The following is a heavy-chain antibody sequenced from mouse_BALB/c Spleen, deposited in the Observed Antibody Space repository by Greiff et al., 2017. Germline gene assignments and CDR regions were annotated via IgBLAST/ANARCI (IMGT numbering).Heavy chain of an antibody. CDR1: GFTFRSYT. CDR2: ISSGGSYT. Sequence: EVKLVESGGGLVKPGGSLKLSCAASGFTFRSYTMSWVRQTPETWLEWVATISSGGSYTYYPASVTGRFTISRDNAKNTLYLQMSSLKSEDTAMYYCTREVITSRDYFDYWGQGTTLTVSS. CDR3: TREVITSRDYFDY. J-gene: IGHJ2*01. V-gene: IGHV5-6-4*01. D-gene: IGHD2-1*01.